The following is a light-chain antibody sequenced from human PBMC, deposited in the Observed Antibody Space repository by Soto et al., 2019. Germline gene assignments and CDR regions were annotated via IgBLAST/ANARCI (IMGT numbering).Light chain of an antibody. J-gene: IGKJ3*01. CDR2: DAS. CDR3: QQYNSYSPT. CDR1: QSISSW. V-gene: IGKV1-5*01. Sequence: SQMTQTPSTRSASVGDRVTITCRASQSISSWLAWYQQKPGKAPKLLIYDASSLESGVPSRFSGSGSGTEFTLTISSLQPDDFATYYCQQYNSYSPTFGPGTKVDIK.